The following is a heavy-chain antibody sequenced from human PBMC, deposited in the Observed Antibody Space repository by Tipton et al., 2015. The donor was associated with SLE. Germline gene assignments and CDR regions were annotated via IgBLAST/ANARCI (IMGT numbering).Heavy chain of an antibody. CDR3: ARHDGGDYFDM. J-gene: IGHJ3*02. D-gene: IGHD3-16*01. CDR2: MYYSGST. Sequence: TLSLTCTFSGGSISSHYWSWIRQPPGKGLEWIGYMYYSGSTDYNPSLKSRVTMSVDTSKDQFSLKLSSLTAADTAVYYCARHDGGDYFDMWGQGIVVTVSS. CDR1: GGSISSHY. V-gene: IGHV4-59*11.